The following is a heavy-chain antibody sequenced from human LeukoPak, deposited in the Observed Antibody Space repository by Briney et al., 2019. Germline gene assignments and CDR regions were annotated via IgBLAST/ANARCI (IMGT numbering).Heavy chain of an antibody. Sequence: GGSLRLSCAASGFTFSSYAMSWVRQAPGKGLEWVSAISGSGGSTYYADSVKGRFTISRDNSKNTLYLQMNSLRAVDTAVYYCAKPRYGDYYFDYWGQGTLVTVSS. J-gene: IGHJ4*02. CDR3: AKPRYGDYYFDY. D-gene: IGHD4-17*01. CDR2: ISGSGGST. CDR1: GFTFSSYA. V-gene: IGHV3-23*01.